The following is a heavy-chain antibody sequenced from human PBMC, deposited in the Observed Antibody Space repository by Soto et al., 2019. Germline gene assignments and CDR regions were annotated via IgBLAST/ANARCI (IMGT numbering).Heavy chain of an antibody. CDR3: ASGGGDLPYSSFDY. Sequence: QVQLVQSGAEVKKPGSSVKVSCKASGGTFSSYAISWVRQAPGQGLEWMGGNIPIFGTANYAQKFQGRVTITADESTSPAYMEVGSLRSEDTAVYYWASGGGDLPYSSFDYWGQGTLVTVSS. CDR2: NIPIFGTA. J-gene: IGHJ4*02. CDR1: GGTFSSYA. V-gene: IGHV1-69*01. D-gene: IGHD6-19*01.